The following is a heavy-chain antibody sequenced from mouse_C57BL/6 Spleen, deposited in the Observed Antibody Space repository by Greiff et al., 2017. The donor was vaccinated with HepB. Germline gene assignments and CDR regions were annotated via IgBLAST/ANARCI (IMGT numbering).Heavy chain of an antibody. Sequence: EVKLMESGPGLVKPSQSLSLTCSVTGYSITSGYYWNWIRQFPGNKLEWMGYISYDGSNNYNPSLKNRISITRDTSKNQFFLKLNSVTTEDTATYYCAKEAYFYFDYWGQGTTLTVSS. J-gene: IGHJ2*01. V-gene: IGHV3-6*01. CDR2: ISYDGSN. CDR3: AKEAYFYFDY. CDR1: GYSITSGYY. D-gene: IGHD2-10*01.